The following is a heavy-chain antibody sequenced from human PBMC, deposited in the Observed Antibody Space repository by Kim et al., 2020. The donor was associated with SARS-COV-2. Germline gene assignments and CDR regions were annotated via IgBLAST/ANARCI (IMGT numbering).Heavy chain of an antibody. V-gene: IGHV1-69*13. CDR1: GGTFSSYA. CDR2: IIPIFGTA. Sequence: SVKVSCKASGGTFSSYAISWVRQAPGQGLEWMGGIIPIFGTANYAQKFQGRVTITADESTSTAYMELSSLRSEDTAVYYCARAAPNYYDSSGSCAWDYWGQGTLVTVSS. CDR3: ARAAPNYYDSSGSCAWDY. D-gene: IGHD3-22*01. J-gene: IGHJ4*02.